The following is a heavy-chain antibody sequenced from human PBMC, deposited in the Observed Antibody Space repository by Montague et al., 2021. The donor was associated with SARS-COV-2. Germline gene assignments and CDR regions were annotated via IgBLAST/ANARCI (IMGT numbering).Heavy chain of an antibody. D-gene: IGHD6-13*01. CDR3: AHRDSGRIAAAGFDY. Sequence: PALVKPTQTLTLTCSFSGFSLRTSGVGVGWIRQPPGKALEWLAVIYWDDDKRYSPSLKSRLTITKDASKNQVVLTMTNMDPVDTATYYCAHRDSGRIAAAGFDYWGQGTLVTASS. CDR2: IYWDDDK. V-gene: IGHV2-5*02. J-gene: IGHJ4*02. CDR1: GFSLRTSGVG.